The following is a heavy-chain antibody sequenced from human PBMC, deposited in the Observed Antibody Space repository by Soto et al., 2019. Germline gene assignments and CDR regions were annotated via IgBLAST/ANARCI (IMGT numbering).Heavy chain of an antibody. CDR2: ISYDGSNK. Sequence: VGSLRLSCAASGFTFSSYGMHWVRQAPGKGLEWVAVISYDGSNKYYADSVKGRFTISRDNSKNTLYLQMNSLRAEDTAVYYCAKTQESTTVTTFWVYYYYGMDVWGQGTTVTVSS. J-gene: IGHJ6*02. CDR3: AKTQESTTVTTFWVYYYYGMDV. CDR1: GFTFSSYG. V-gene: IGHV3-30*18. D-gene: IGHD4-17*01.